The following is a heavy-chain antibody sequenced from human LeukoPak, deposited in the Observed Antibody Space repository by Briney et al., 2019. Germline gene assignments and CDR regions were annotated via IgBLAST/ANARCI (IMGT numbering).Heavy chain of an antibody. J-gene: IGHJ4*02. Sequence: PGGSLRLSCAASGFTFSDYYMSWIRQAPGKGLEWVSVIYSGGSTYYADSVKGRFTISRDNSKNTLYLQMNSLRAEDTAVYYCAREAGYYDSSGYIFDYWGQGTLVTVSS. D-gene: IGHD3-22*01. CDR2: IYSGGST. V-gene: IGHV3-66*02. CDR3: AREAGYYDSSGYIFDY. CDR1: GFTFSDYY.